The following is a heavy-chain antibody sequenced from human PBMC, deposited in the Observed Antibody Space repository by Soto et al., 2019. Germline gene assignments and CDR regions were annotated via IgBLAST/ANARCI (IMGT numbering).Heavy chain of an antibody. J-gene: IGHJ4*01. Sequence: GGSLRLSCAASGFTFSRYWMHWVRQGAGTGLVWVSRISSDESNKSYADSVKGRFTISRDNAKNTLYLQMNNLRAEDTAVYYCARDWTATGSSSFDHWGNG. D-gene: IGHD6-13*01. CDR3: ARDWTATGSSSFDH. CDR1: GFTFSRYW. V-gene: IGHV3-74*01. CDR2: ISSDESNK.